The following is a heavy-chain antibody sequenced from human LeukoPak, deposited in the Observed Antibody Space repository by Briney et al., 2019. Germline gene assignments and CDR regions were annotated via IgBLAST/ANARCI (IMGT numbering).Heavy chain of an antibody. CDR3: AQVIHYGAFHI. CDR2: ITGTGGST. J-gene: IGHJ3*02. CDR1: GFTFSSYA. D-gene: IGHD3-16*01. Sequence: GGSLRLSCAASGFTFSSYAMSWVRQAPGKGLQWVSTITGTGGSTYYADSAKGRFTISRDNSRDTLYLQMNSLRAEDTAVYYCAQVIHYGAFHICGQGTVVIVSS. V-gene: IGHV3-23*01.